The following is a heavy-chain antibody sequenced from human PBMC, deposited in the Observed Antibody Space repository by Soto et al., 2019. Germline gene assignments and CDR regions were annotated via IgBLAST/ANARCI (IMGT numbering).Heavy chain of an antibody. CDR2: ISYSGST. CDR3: AREVNNYYGMDV. J-gene: IGHJ6*02. CDR1: GASISSDDYY. V-gene: IGHV4-30-4*01. Sequence: QVQLQESGPGLVKPSQTLSLTCSISGASISSDDYYWSWFRQPPGKGLEWIGYISYSGSTYYNPSLKSRITISVDTSKTQFSLILSSVTAADTAVFYCAREVNNYYGMDVWGQGTTVTFSS.